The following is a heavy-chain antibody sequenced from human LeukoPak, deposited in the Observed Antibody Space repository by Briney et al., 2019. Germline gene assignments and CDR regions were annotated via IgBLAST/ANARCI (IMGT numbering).Heavy chain of an antibody. Sequence: GGSLRLSCVASGFIFRDYTMNWVRQTPGKGLEWVSAINKGGSYMAYADSVKGRFTISRDTAKNSLYLQMNRLRAEDTAVYYCARAAYGSNSELDYWGQGTLVTVSS. D-gene: IGHD4-23*01. J-gene: IGHJ4*02. CDR2: INKGGSYM. CDR1: GFIFRDYT. V-gene: IGHV3-21*01. CDR3: ARAAYGSNSELDY.